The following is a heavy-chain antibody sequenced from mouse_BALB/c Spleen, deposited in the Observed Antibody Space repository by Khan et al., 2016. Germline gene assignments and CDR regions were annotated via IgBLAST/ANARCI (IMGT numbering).Heavy chain of an antibody. CDR2: INTYTGEP. V-gene: IGHV9-3-1*01. CDR1: GYTFTNYG. J-gene: IGHJ1*03. Sequence: QVQLKQSGPELKKPGEPVKISCKASGYTFTNYGMNWMKLAPGKGLRWMGWINTYTGEPTYADDFKGRFAFSLETSANTAYLQINSLKNEDTTTYYCATGTDCDFDYWGTGTTVTVSS. CDR3: ATGTDCDFDY. D-gene: IGHD2-14*01.